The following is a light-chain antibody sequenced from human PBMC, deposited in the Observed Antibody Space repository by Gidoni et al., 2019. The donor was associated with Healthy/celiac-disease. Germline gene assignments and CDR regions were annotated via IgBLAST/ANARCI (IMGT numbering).Light chain of an antibody. CDR3: QQYNNWPVT. V-gene: IGKV3-15*01. CDR1: QSVSSN. CDR2: GAS. Sequence: EIVMTHSPATLSVSPGERATLSCRASQSVSSNLAWYQQKPGQSPRLLIYGASTRATGIPARFSGSGSGTEFNLTISSLQYEDVAVYYCQQYNNWPVTFGQGTKVEIK. J-gene: IGKJ1*01.